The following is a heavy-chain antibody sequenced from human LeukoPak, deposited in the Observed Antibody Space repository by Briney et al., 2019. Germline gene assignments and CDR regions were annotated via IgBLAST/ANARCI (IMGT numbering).Heavy chain of an antibody. CDR3: AKPIGYYMDV. CDR2: IKQDGSEK. V-gene: IGHV3-7*01. J-gene: IGHJ6*03. CDR1: GFTFSSYW. Sequence: PGGSLRLSCAASGFTFSSYWMSWVRQAPGKGLEWVANIKQDGSEKYYVDSVKGRFTISRDNSKNTLYLQMSSLRAEDTAVYYCAKPIGYYMDVWGKGTTVTISS.